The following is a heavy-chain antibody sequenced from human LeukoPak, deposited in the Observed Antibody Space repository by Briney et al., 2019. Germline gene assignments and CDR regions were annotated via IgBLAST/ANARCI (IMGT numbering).Heavy chain of an antibody. D-gene: IGHD2-21*01. V-gene: IGHV3-23*01. CDR1: GFAFSTYG. J-gene: IGHJ4*02. CDR3: ARDLQDSWAIHY. CDR2: SSGGGDT. Sequence: GGSLRLSCAASGFAFSTYGMSWVRQAPGKGLEWVSHSSGGGDTNFADSVKGRFSISRDNSKNTLYLQMNSLRAEDTAVYYCARDLQDSWAIHYWGPGTLVTVSS.